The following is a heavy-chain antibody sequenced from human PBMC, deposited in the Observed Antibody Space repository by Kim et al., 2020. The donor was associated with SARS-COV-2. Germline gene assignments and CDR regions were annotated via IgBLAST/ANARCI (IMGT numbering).Heavy chain of an antibody. D-gene: IGHD2-21*01. V-gene: IGHV4-59*08. J-gene: IGHJ4*01. CDR2: VFRTGRN. CDR3: ARHGAYCGGEGYDFDS. CDR1: GASITEYY. Sequence: SETLSLTCTVSGASITEYYWSWIRQPPGKGLEWIGYVFRTGRNKYNTSLKSRVSASFDTSKNQFSLKLTSVTAADTAVYYCARHGAYCGGEGYDFDSWG.